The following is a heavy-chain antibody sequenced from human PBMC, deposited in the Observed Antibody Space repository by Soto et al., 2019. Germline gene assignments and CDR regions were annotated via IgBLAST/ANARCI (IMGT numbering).Heavy chain of an antibody. CDR2: IYPVDSDT. Sequence: GESLKISCKGSGYSFTIYWIGWVLELPGKGLEWMGIIYPVDSDTRYSPSFQSQVSISADKFIITAYLRWIKLKASGTSMDYCARIRASSYXDILTGYSNYYYYGMDVWGQGTRVTVSS. CDR1: GYSFTIYW. V-gene: IGHV5-51*01. J-gene: IGHJ6*02. CDR3: ARIRASSYXDILTGYSNYYYYGMDV. D-gene: IGHD3-9*01.